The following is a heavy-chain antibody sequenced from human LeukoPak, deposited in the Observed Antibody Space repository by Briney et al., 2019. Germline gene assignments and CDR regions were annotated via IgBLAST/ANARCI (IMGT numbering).Heavy chain of an antibody. CDR1: GGSISSGGYY. V-gene: IGHV4-30-2*03. CDR2: IYHSGST. J-gene: IGHJ6*03. Sequence: SQTLSLTCTVSGGSISSGGYYWSWIRQPPGKGLEWIGYIYHSGSTYYNPSLESRVTISVDTSKNQFSLKMSSVTAADTSVYYCARHVGNYYYNYMDVWGKGTTVTVSS. CDR3: ARHVGNYYYNYMDV.